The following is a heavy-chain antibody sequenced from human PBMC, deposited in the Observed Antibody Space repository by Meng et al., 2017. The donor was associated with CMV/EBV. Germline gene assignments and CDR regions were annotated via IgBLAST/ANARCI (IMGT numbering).Heavy chain of an antibody. V-gene: IGHV4-38-2*02. D-gene: IGHD6-13*01. CDR3: ARYKAASSSWRGGFDY. J-gene: IGHJ4*03. CDR1: GYSISSGYY. CDR2: SYHSGST. Sequence: SESLSLTCTVSGYSISSGYYWGWIREPPGKGLEWIGSSYHSGSTYYNPSLKSRVTISVDTSKNQFSLKLSSVTAADTAVCYCARYKAASSSWRGGFDYWGQGTMVTVSS.